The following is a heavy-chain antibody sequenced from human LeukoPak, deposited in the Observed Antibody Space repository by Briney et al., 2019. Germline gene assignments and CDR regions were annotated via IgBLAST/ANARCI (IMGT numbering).Heavy chain of an antibody. V-gene: IGHV1-18*01. CDR3: ARGIVGATFYYYYYMDV. J-gene: IGHJ6*03. D-gene: IGHD1-26*01. CDR2: ISAYNGNT. Sequence: ASVKVSCKASGYTFTSYGISWVRQAPGQGLEWMGWISAYNGNTNYAQKLQGRVTMTTDTSTSTAYMELRSLRSDDTAVYYCARGIVGATFYYYYYMDVWGKGTTVTISS. CDR1: GYTFTSYG.